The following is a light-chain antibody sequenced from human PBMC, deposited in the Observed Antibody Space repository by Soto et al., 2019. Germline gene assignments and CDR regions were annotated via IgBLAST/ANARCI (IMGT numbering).Light chain of an antibody. CDR2: AAS. Sequence: DIQMTQTPSSLSASVGDRFTITCLASQSISNYLNWYQQKPGKAPKLLIYAASSLQSGVPSRFSGSGSGTDFTLTISSLQPEDFATYYCQPSYSTITFGQRTLLEVK. V-gene: IGKV1-39*01. CDR1: QSISNY. J-gene: IGKJ5*01. CDR3: QPSYSTIT.